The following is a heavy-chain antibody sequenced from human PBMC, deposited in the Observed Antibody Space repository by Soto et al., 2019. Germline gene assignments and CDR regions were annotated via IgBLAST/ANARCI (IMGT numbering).Heavy chain of an antibody. CDR1: GGSISSGGYY. CDR3: AGYAVRGPRHWFDP. D-gene: IGHD3-10*01. CDR2: IYYSGST. J-gene: IGHJ5*02. Sequence: QVQLQESGPGLVKPSQTLSLTCTVSGGSISSGGYYWSWIRQHPGKGLEWIGYIYYSGSTYYNPSLKSRVTISVDTSKNQFSLKLSSVTAADTAVYYCAGYAVRGPRHWFDPWGQGTLVTVSS. V-gene: IGHV4-31*03.